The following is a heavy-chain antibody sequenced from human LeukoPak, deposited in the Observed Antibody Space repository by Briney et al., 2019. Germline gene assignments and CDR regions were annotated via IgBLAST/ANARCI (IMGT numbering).Heavy chain of an antibody. CDR3: VKDKSMVRELDY. Sequence: GGSLRLSCTASGFTFRSYGMHWVRQAPGKGLEWLAFIQSDGRNQYYADSVKGQFTISRDNSKNTLFLQMNNLRAEDTAVYYCVKDKSMVRELDYWGQGTLVTVSS. D-gene: IGHD3-10*01. CDR2: IQSDGRNQ. CDR1: GFTFRSYG. J-gene: IGHJ4*02. V-gene: IGHV3-30*02.